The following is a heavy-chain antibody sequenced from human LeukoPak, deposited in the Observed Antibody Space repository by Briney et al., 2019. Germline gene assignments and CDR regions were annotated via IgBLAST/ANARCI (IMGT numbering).Heavy chain of an antibody. CDR2: ISYDGSNK. CDR1: GFTFSSYA. V-gene: IGHV3-30*04. J-gene: IGHJ4*02. CDR3: ARESSEYYYDSSGYYYFDY. Sequence: PGGSLRLSCAASGFTFSSYAMHWVRQAPGKGLEWVAVISYDGSNKYYADSVKGRFTISRDNSKNTLYLQMNSLRAEDTAVYYCARESSEYYYDSSGYYYFDYWGQGTLVTVSS. D-gene: IGHD3-22*01.